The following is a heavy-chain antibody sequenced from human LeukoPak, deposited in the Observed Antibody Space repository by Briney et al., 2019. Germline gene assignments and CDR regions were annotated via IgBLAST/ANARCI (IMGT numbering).Heavy chain of an antibody. Sequence: SETLSLTCTVSGGSISHSYYYWGWIRQPPGKGLEWIGSIYYSGSTYYNPSLKSRVTISLDTSKNHFSLKLSSVTAADTAVYYCAKTPKELWFGELYVWDYWGQGTLVTVSS. J-gene: IGHJ4*02. CDR2: IYYSGST. D-gene: IGHD3-10*01. CDR1: GGSISHSYYY. V-gene: IGHV4-39*07. CDR3: AKTPKELWFGELYVWDY.